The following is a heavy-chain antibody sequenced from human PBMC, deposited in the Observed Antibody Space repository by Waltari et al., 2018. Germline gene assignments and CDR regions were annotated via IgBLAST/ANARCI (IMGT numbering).Heavy chain of an antibody. D-gene: IGHD6-19*01. CDR3: AIYSSGWYP. CDR2: INPSGGST. V-gene: IGHV1-46*04. J-gene: IGHJ5*02. CDR1: GYTFTTYY. Sequence: QVQLVQSGAEVKKPGASVKVSCRASGYTFTTYYMHWVQQAPGQGFEWMGIINPSGGSTTYAQKLQGRITMTRDTSTSTVYMELSSLRSEDTAVYYCAIYSSGWYPWGQGTLVTVSS.